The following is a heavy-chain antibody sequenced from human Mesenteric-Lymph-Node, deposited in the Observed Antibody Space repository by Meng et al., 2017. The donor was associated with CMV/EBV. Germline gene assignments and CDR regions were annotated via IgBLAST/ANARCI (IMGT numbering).Heavy chain of an antibody. Sequence: SWVRPAPGKGLEWVSAITGGGGSTYYADSVKGRFTISRDNSKDTLYLQMNSLRADDTAVYYCAKASLTGDFPRRFKNEYDYWGQGTLVTVSS. CDR2: ITGGGGST. CDR3: AKASLTGDFPRRFKNEYDY. D-gene: IGHD7-27*01. J-gene: IGHJ4*02. V-gene: IGHV3-23*01.